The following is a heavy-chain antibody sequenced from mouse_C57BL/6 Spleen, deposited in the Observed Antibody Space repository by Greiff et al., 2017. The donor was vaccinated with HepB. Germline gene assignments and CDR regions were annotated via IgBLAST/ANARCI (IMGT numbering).Heavy chain of an antibody. CDR3: ARYGSPDY. CDR2: IDPSDSYT. Sequence: QVQLQQPGAELVKPGASVKLSCKASGYTFTSYWMQWVKQRPGQGLEWIGEIDPSDSYTNYNQKFKGKATLTVDTSSSTAYMQLSSLTSEDSAVYYCARYGSPDYWGQGTTLTVSS. V-gene: IGHV1-50*01. CDR1: GYTFTSYW. J-gene: IGHJ2*01. D-gene: IGHD1-1*01.